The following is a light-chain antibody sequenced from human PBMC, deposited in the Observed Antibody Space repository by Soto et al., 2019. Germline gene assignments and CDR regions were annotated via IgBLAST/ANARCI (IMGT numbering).Light chain of an antibody. Sequence: SVLTHPPRSSGSPVQSVTISCPGSSSDVGGYNYVSWYQQHPGKAPKLMIYEVSKRPSGVSNHFSGSKSGNTASLIISGLQAEDEADYYCFSYAGNSIYVFGTGTKVTV. V-gene: IGLV2-8*01. CDR1: SSDVGGYNY. CDR3: FSYAGNSIYV. CDR2: EVS. J-gene: IGLJ1*01.